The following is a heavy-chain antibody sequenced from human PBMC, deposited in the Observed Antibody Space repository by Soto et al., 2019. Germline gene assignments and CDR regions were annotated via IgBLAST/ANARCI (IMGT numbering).Heavy chain of an antibody. CDR2: IIPLFGTA. J-gene: IGHJ4*02. CDR1: GGTFSSYG. CDR3: VRDECSGGSCYSDY. Sequence: QVQLVQSGAEVKKPGSSVKVSCKASGGTFSSYGFSWVRQAPGQGLEWMGGIIPLFGTANYAQKFQGRVTITADESRSTTYMELSSLRSEDSAVYYCVRDECSGGSCYSDYWGQGTLVTVSS. D-gene: IGHD2-15*01. V-gene: IGHV1-69*01.